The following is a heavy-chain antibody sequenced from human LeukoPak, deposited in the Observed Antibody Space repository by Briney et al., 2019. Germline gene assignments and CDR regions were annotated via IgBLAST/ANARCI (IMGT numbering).Heavy chain of an antibody. CDR1: GYSFTSYW. CDR2: IYPGDSDT. D-gene: IGHD3-16*02. J-gene: IGHJ4*02. Sequence: GASLHISCKGSGYSFTSYWIGWVRQMPGKGLEWMGIIYPGDSDTRHSPSFQGQVTISADKSISTAYLQWSSLKASDTAMYYCARLKMITFGGVIVGPFDYWGQGTLVTVSS. CDR3: ARLKMITFGGVIVGPFDY. V-gene: IGHV5-51*01.